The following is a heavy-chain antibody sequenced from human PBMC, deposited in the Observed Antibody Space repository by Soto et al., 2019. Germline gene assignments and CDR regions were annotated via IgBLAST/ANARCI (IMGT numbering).Heavy chain of an antibody. J-gene: IGHJ4*02. CDR3: ATDLPSYGSGRAFDY. D-gene: IGHD3-10*01. CDR1: GYTLTELS. CDR2: FDPEDGET. V-gene: IGHV1-24*01. Sequence: ASVKVSCKVSGYTLTELSMHWVRQAPGKGPEWMGGFDPEDGETIYAQKFQGRVTMTEDTSTDTAYMELSSLRSEDTAVYYCATDLPSYGSGRAFDYWGQGTLVTVSS.